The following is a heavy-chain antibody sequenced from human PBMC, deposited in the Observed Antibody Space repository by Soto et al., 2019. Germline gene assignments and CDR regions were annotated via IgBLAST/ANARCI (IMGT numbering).Heavy chain of an antibody. CDR3: ARQDSSGHY. CDR1: GYTFTSYY. J-gene: IGHJ4*02. Sequence: SVKVSCKASGYTFTSYYMHWVRQAPGQGLEWMGGIIPIFGTANYAQKFQGRVTITADESTSTAYMELSSLRSEDTAVYYCARQDSSGHYWGQGTLVTVSS. D-gene: IGHD3-22*01. CDR2: IIPIFGTA. V-gene: IGHV1-69*13.